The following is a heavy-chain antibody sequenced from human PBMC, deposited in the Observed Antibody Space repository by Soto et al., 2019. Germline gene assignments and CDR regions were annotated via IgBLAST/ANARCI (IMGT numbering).Heavy chain of an antibody. D-gene: IGHD5-12*01. V-gene: IGHV4-31*03. CDR2: IYHSGTT. Sequence: QVQLQESGPGLVKPSQTLSLTCTVSGGSINSGNYYWSWIRQPPGKGLEWIGYIYHSGTTYYNTSLKSRVTISLDTSENQFSLKLISVTAADTAVYYCGRAEYSGYDPGASWGQGTLVTVSS. CDR3: GRAEYSGYDPGAS. J-gene: IGHJ5*02. CDR1: GGSINSGNYY.